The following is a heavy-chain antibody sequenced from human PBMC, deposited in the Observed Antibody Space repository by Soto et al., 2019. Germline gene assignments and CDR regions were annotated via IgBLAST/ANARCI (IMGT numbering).Heavy chain of an antibody. CDR1: GGTFSSYA. Sequence: SVKVSCKASGGTFSSYAISWVRQAPGQGLEWMGGIIPIFGTANCAQKFQGRVTITADESTSTAYMELSSLRSEDTAVYYCARDGRDIVVVPAAAHFDYWGQGTLVTVSS. J-gene: IGHJ4*02. CDR2: IIPIFGTA. D-gene: IGHD2-2*01. CDR3: ARDGRDIVVVPAAAHFDY. V-gene: IGHV1-69*13.